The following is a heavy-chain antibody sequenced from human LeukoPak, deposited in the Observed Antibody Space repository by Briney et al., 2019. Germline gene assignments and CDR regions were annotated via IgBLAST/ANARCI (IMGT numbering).Heavy chain of an antibody. Sequence: PXETLSLTCTVSGGSISSSSYYWGWIRQPPGKGLEWIGSIYYSGSTYYNPSLKSRVTISVDTSKNQFSLKLSSVTAADTAVYYCARPRRYLGAFDIWGQGTVVTVSS. CDR3: ARPRRYLGAFDI. J-gene: IGHJ3*02. D-gene: IGHD1-1*01. CDR2: IYYSGST. V-gene: IGHV4-39*01. CDR1: GGSISSSSYY.